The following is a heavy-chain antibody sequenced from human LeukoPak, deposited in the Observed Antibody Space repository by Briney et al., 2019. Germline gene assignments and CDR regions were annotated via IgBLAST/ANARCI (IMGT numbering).Heavy chain of an antibody. CDR2: IIPIFGTA. V-gene: IGHV1-69*13. J-gene: IGHJ4*02. CDR1: GGTFSSYA. Sequence: ASVKVSCKASGGTFSSYAISWVRQAPGQGLEWMGGIIPIFGTANYAQKFQGRVTITADESTSTAYMELSSLRSEDTAVYYCARERDYYDSSGYYFDYWGQGTLVTVSS. CDR3: ARERDYYDSSGYYFDY. D-gene: IGHD3-22*01.